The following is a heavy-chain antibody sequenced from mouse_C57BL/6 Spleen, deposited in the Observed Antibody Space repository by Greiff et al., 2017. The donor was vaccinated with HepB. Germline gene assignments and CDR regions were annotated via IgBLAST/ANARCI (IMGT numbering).Heavy chain of an antibody. V-gene: IGHV1-77*01. Sequence: QVQLQQSGAELVKPGASVKISCKASGYTFTDYYINWVKQRPGQGLEWIGKIGPGSGSTYYNEKFKGKATLTADKSSSTAYMQLSSLTSEDSAVYFCARRHIYDGLVDDYAMDYWGQGTSVTVSS. CDR2: IGPGSGST. CDR3: ARRHIYDGLVDDYAMDY. CDR1: GYTFTDYY. J-gene: IGHJ4*01. D-gene: IGHD2-3*01.